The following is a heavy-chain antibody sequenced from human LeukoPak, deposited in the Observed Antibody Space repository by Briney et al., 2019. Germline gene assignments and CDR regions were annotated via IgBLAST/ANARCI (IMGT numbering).Heavy chain of an antibody. CDR1: GFPFSIYG. V-gene: IGHV3-30*02. CDR3: AKGQGTYFDSSGPGWAFDI. J-gene: IGHJ3*02. D-gene: IGHD3-22*01. CDR2: IRYDGNNK. Sequence: GRSLRLSCAASGFPFSIYGMHWVRQAPGKGLEGVAFIRYDGNNKYYADSVKGRFTISRDNSKNTLFLQMISLRTEDTAVYYCAKGQGTYFDSSGPGWAFDIWGQGTMVTVSS.